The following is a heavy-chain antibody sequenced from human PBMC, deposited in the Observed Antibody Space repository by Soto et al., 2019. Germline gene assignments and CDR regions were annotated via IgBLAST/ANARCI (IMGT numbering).Heavy chain of an antibody. J-gene: IGHJ4*02. V-gene: IGHV3-30*03. CDR1: GFTFSSYG. CDR2: ISYDGSNK. CDR3: ATLDIVVVPAAANDY. D-gene: IGHD2-2*03. Sequence: GGSLRLSCAASGFTFSSYGMHWVRQAPGKGLEWVAVISYDGSNKYYADSVKGRFTISRDNSKNTLYLQMNSLRAEDTAVYYCATLDIVVVPAAANDYWGQGTLVTVSS.